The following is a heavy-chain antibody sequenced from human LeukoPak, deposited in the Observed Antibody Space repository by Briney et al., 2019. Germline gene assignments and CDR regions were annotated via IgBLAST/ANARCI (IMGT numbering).Heavy chain of an antibody. CDR2: ISYDGNNK. J-gene: IGHJ6*02. D-gene: IGHD3-3*01. CDR3: AKGGGGVDYYYGMDV. CDR1: GFTFSSYA. Sequence: GGSLRLSCAASGFTFSSYAMHWVRQAPGEGLEWVAVISYDGNNKYYTDSLKGRFTISRDNSKNTLYLHMNSLRVEDTAVYYCAKGGGGVDYYYGMDVWGQGTTVTVSS. V-gene: IGHV3-30-3*01.